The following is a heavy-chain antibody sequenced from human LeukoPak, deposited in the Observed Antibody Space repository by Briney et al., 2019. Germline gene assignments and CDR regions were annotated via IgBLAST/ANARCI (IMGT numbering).Heavy chain of an antibody. V-gene: IGHV1-3*01. CDR3: ARASSGSLSTWFGELFDWYDP. CDR1: GYIFTTHA. J-gene: IGHJ5*02. CDR2: INAGSGYT. Sequence: ASVKVSCKASGYIFTTHAMHWLRPAPGQRPEWMGWINAGSGYTKYSQKFQGRVTISRDTSASTVYMELRSLGSEDTAVYYCARASSGSLSTWFGELFDWYDPWGQGTLVTVSS. D-gene: IGHD3-10*01.